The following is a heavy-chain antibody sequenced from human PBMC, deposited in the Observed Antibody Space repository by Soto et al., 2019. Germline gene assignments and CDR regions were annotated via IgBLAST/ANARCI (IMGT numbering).Heavy chain of an antibody. CDR2: ISGSDGST. Sequence: EVXXLXSXGGLXQPGGSLXXXCAASGFTFNNYAMTWVRQAPGKGLEWVSTISGSDGSTYYADSVKGRFTISRDNSKNALYLQMSSLRAEDTALYYCVKDWTGDTCPCMDVWGQGTTVTVSS. V-gene: IGHV3-23*01. J-gene: IGHJ6*01. CDR1: GFTFNNYA. D-gene: IGHD2-8*02. CDR3: VKDWTGDTCPCMDV.